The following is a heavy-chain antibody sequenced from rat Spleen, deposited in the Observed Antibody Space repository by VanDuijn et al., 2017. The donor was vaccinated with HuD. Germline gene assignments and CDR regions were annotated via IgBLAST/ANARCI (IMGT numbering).Heavy chain of an antibody. V-gene: IGHV2-13*01. D-gene: IGHD1-11*01. CDR2: IWGDGST. J-gene: IGHJ3*01. Sequence: QVQLKESGPGLVQPSQTLSLTCTVSGFSISNYGVIWVRQPPGKGLEWMGVIWGDGSTDYNSTLKSRLSISRDTSKNQVFLKMNSLQTDDTVIYFCARSYGGYTSNWFPYWGQGTLVTVSP. CDR3: ARSYGGYTSNWFPY. CDR1: GFSISNYG.